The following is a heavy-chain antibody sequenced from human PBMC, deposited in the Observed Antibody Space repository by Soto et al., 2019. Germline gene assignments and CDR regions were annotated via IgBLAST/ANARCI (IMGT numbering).Heavy chain of an antibody. Sequence: SETLSLTCTVSGGSISSGGYYWSWIRQHPGKGLEWIGYIYYSGSTYYNPSLKSRVTISVDTSKDQFSLKLSSVTAADTAVYYCASYSSSSGPKNWFDPWGQGTLVTVSS. CDR1: GGSISSGGYY. CDR3: ASYSSSSGPKNWFDP. CDR2: IYYSGST. D-gene: IGHD6-6*01. J-gene: IGHJ5*02. V-gene: IGHV4-31*03.